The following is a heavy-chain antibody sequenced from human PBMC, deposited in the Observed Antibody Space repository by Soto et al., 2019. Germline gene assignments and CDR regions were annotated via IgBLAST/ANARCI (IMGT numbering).Heavy chain of an antibody. CDR3: ARADYYENSTQFDP. D-gene: IGHD3-22*01. J-gene: IGHJ5*02. CDR1: GFTFSDYY. CDR2: ISSSSSYT. V-gene: IGHV3-11*06. Sequence: GGSLRLSCAASGFTFSDYYMSWIRQAPGKGLEWVSYISSSSSYTNYADSVKGRFTISRDNAKNSLYLQMNSLRAEDTAVYYCARADYYENSTQFDPWGQGTLVTVSS.